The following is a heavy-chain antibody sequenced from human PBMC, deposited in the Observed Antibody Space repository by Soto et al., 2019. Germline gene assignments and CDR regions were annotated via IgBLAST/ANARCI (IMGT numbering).Heavy chain of an antibody. CDR1: GFIFGNYW. CDR3: ARDYCSVNSCYQDGIGS. CDR2: IKEDGSEK. D-gene: IGHD2-15*01. J-gene: IGHJ4*02. V-gene: IGHV3-7*03. Sequence: LRLSFEASGFIFGNYWMRWLRRAPGKGLEWVANIKEDGSEKKYADSVKGRFTISRDNAKNSMYLQMNSLRAVDTAVYYCARDYCSVNSCYQDGIGSWGQGTLVTVSS.